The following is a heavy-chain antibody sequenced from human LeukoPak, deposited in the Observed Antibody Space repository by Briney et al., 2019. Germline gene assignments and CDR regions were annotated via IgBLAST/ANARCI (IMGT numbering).Heavy chain of an antibody. D-gene: IGHD5-12*01. V-gene: IGHV1-46*01. Sequence: GASVKVSCKASGYTFTSYYMHWVRQAPGQGLEWMGIINPSGGSTSYAQKFQGRVTMTRVTSTSTVYMELSSLRSEDTAVYYCARVGATSGYDYHYYGMDVWGKGTTVTVSS. J-gene: IGHJ6*04. CDR2: INPSGGST. CDR3: ARVGATSGYDYHYYGMDV. CDR1: GYTFTSYY.